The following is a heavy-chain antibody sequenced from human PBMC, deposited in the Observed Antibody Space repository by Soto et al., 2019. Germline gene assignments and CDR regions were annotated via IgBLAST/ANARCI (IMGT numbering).Heavy chain of an antibody. CDR1: GYTFTGYY. D-gene: IGHD6-6*01. Sequence: ASVKVSCKASGYTFTGYYMHWVRQAPGQGLEWMGWINPNSGGTNYAQKFQGRVTMTRDTSISTAYMELSRLRSGDTAVYYCARAGLPSYSSSSGAPWFDPWGQGTLVTVSS. V-gene: IGHV1-2*02. CDR2: INPNSGGT. J-gene: IGHJ5*02. CDR3: ARAGLPSYSSSSGAPWFDP.